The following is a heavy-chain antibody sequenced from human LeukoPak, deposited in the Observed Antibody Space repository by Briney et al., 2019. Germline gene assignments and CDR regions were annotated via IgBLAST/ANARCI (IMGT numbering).Heavy chain of an antibody. V-gene: IGHV1-2*02. J-gene: IGHJ4*02. Sequence: EASVKVSCTASGYTFTGYYMHWVRQAPGQGLEWMGWITPNSGGTNYAQKFQGRVTMTRDTSISTAYMELSRLRSDDTAVYYCARGKYIVATLLGPLNYWGQGTLVTVSS. CDR2: ITPNSGGT. D-gene: IGHD5-12*01. CDR1: GYTFTGYY. CDR3: ARGKYIVATLLGPLNY.